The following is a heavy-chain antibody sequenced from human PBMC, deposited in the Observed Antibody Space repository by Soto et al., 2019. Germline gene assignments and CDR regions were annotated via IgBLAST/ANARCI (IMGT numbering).Heavy chain of an antibody. V-gene: IGHV3-21*01. CDR2: ISSSSSYI. D-gene: IGHD2-15*01. J-gene: IGHJ6*03. CDR1: GFTFSSYS. CDR3: ARDVVLGYYMDV. Sequence: PGGSLRLSCAASGFTFSSYSMNWVRQAPGEGLEWVSSISSSSSYIYYADSVKGRFTISRDNAKNSLYLQMNSLRAEDTAVYYCARDVVLGYYMDVWGKGTTVTVSS.